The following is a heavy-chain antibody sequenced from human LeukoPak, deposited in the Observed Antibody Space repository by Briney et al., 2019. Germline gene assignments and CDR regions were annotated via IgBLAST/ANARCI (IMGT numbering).Heavy chain of an antibody. Sequence: SETLSLTCTVSGGSISSSSYYWGWIRQPPGKGLEWIGSIYYSGSTYYNPSLKSRVTISVDTSKNQFSLKLSSVTAADTAVYYCARDPLQKPMGIAVAGTHLDDHYWGQGTLVTVSS. CDR3: ARDPLQKPMGIAVAGTHLDDHY. D-gene: IGHD6-19*01. J-gene: IGHJ4*02. CDR2: IYYSGST. V-gene: IGHV4-39*07. CDR1: GGSISSSSYY.